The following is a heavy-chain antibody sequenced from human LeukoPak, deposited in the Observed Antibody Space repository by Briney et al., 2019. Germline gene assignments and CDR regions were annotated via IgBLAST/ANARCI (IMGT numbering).Heavy chain of an antibody. Sequence: GGSLRLSCAASGFTFSSYSMNWVRQAPGKGLEWVSSISISSNYIYYADSVKGRFTISRDNSKNTLYLQMNSLRAEDTAVYYCAKDPLRYFDWSLKVGFDYWGQGTLVTVSS. CDR3: AKDPLRYFDWSLKVGFDY. D-gene: IGHD3-9*01. J-gene: IGHJ4*02. V-gene: IGHV3-21*01. CDR2: ISISSNYI. CDR1: GFTFSSYS.